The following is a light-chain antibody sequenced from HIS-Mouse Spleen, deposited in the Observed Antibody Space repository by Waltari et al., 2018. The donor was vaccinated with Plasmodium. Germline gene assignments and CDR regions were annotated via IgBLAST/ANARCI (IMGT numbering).Light chain of an antibody. V-gene: IGLV1-51*01. CDR3: GTWDSSLSAGVV. CDR2: DKN. Sequence: QSVLTQPPSVSAAPGQKVTISCSGSSSHIGNNYVSWYQQLPGTAPKLLIYDKNKRPAGIPDRCAGSKSRTSATLGITGLQTGDEADYYCGTWDSSLSAGVVFGGGTKLTVL. CDR1: SSHIGNNY. J-gene: IGLJ2*01.